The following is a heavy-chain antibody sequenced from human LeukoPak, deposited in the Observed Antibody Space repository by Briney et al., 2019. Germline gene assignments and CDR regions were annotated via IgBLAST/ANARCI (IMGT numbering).Heavy chain of an antibody. CDR2: IYCSGST. Sequence: SETLSLTCTVSGGSISSSSYYWGWIRQPPGKGLEWIGSIYCSGSTYYNPSLKSRFTISVDTSKNQFSLKLSSVTAADTAVYYCARDSKTYYDFWSGYYQNWFDPWGQGTLVTVSS. D-gene: IGHD3-3*01. V-gene: IGHV4-39*07. CDR1: GGSISSSSYY. CDR3: ARDSKTYYDFWSGYYQNWFDP. J-gene: IGHJ5*02.